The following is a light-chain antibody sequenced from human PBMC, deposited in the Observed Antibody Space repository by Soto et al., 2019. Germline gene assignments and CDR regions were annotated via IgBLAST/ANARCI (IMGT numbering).Light chain of an antibody. J-gene: IGKJ1*01. CDR3: QQYNSYST. CDR1: QSISSW. Sequence: DIPMTQSPSTLSASVGDRVTITCRASQSISSWLAWYQQKPGKAPKLLIYKASSLESGVPSRFGGSGSGTEFTLTISSLQPDDFATYYCQQYNSYSTFGQGTKVEIK. CDR2: KAS. V-gene: IGKV1-5*03.